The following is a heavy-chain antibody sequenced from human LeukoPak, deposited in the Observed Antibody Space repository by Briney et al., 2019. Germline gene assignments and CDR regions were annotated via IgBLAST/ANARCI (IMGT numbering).Heavy chain of an antibody. J-gene: IGHJ4*02. D-gene: IGHD3-3*01. CDR3: PRSYFLGVVGGYYFDY. V-gene: IGHV1-2*02. Sequence: ASVKVSCKASGYTFTGYYMHWVRQAPGQGLEWMGWINPNSGGTNYAQKFQGRVTMTRDTSISTAYMELSRLRSDDTAVYYCPRSYFLGVVGGYYFDYWGQGTLVTVSS. CDR2: INPNSGGT. CDR1: GYTFTGYY.